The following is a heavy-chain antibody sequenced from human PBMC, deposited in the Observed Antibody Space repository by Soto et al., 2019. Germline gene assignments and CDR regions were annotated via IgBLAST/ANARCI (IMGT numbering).Heavy chain of an antibody. J-gene: IGHJ2*01. CDR3: ATVNPYYYFDL. CDR1: GYTDNTYG. CDR2: ISAYNGNT. Sequence: QVQLVQSGTEVKKPGASVKVSCKASGYTDNTYGITWVRQAPGQGLEWMGWISAYNGNTNYAQKFQGRVTMTADTSTSTGYRERRSLTADDTAVYYCATVNPYYYFDLWGRGTLVTVSS. V-gene: IGHV1-18*01. D-gene: IGHD4-17*01.